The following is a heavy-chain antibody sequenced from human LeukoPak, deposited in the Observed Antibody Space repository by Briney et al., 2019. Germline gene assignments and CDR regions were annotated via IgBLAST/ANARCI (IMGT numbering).Heavy chain of an antibody. Sequence: PGGSLRLSCAASGFTFSNYWMTWVRQAPGKGLEWVSSISSGSTFIHYADSVKGRFTVSRDNAQKSLYLQLDSLRAEDTAVYYCARDASSAIDYWGQGTPVTVSS. J-gene: IGHJ4*02. CDR2: ISSGSTFI. D-gene: IGHD6-19*01. CDR1: GFTFSNYW. CDR3: ARDASSAIDY. V-gene: IGHV3-21*01.